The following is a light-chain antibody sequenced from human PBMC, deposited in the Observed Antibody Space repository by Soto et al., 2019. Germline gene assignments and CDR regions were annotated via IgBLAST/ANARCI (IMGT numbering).Light chain of an antibody. J-gene: IGKJ1*01. Sequence: EIVMTQSPATLSLSPGEIATLSCRASQSVSSSYLAWYQQKPGQAPRLLIYGASTRATGIPVRFSGSGSGTEFTLTISSLQSEDFAVYYCQQYNNWPPWTFGQGTKVDI. CDR3: QQYNNWPPWT. CDR1: QSVSSSY. CDR2: GAS. V-gene: IGKV3-15*01.